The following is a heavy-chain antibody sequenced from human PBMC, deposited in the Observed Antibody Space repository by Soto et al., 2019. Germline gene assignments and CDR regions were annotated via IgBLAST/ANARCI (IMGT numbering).Heavy chain of an antibody. CDR2: ISSSSSYI. CDR3: ASIVEMATIARFAFDI. CDR1: GFTFSSYS. D-gene: IGHD5-12*01. Sequence: GGSLRLSCAASGFTFSSYSMNWVRQAPGKGLEWVSSISSSSSYIYYADSVKGRFTISRYNAKISLYLQMNSLRAEDTAVYYCASIVEMATIARFAFDIWGQGTMVTVSS. J-gene: IGHJ3*02. V-gene: IGHV3-21*01.